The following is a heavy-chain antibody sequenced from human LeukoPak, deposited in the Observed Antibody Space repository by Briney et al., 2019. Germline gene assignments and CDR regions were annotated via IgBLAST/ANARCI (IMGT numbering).Heavy chain of an antibody. CDR2: IHYTGNT. D-gene: IGHD1-26*01. V-gene: IGHV4-59*01. Sequence: SETLSLTCAVSGGSISTYYWSWIRQPPGKGLEWIGYIHYTGNTNYNPSLKSRVTISLDTSKNQFSLKLSSVTAADTAVYCCAREGTGASRWFDPWGQGTLVTVSS. CDR3: AREGTGASRWFDP. J-gene: IGHJ5*02. CDR1: GGSISTYY.